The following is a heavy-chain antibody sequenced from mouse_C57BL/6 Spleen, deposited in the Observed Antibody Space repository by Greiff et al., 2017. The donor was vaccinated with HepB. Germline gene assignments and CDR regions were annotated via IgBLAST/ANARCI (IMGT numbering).Heavy chain of an antibody. V-gene: IGHV1-76*01. CDR2: IYPGSGNT. Sequence: VQLQESGAELVRPGASVKLSCKASGYTFTDYYINWVKQRPGQGLEWIARIYPGSGNTYYNEKFKGKATLTAEKSSSTAYMQLSSLTAEDSAVYFCYYDYDEEGAGFAYWGQGTLVTVSA. CDR1: GYTFTDYY. J-gene: IGHJ3*01. D-gene: IGHD2-4*01. CDR3: YYDYDEEGAGFAY.